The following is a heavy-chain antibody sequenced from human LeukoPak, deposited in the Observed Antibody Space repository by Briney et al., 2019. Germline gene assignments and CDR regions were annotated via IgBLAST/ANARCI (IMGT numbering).Heavy chain of an antibody. CDR3: ARDRSDGSGYYGYYFDY. V-gene: IGHV4-59*01. D-gene: IGHD3-22*01. Sequence: SETLSLTCIVSGGSIGSYYWSWIRQPPGKGLEWIGPIYYSGSTDYNPSLRSRVTISVDTSKNQFSLRLSSVTAADTAVYYCARDRSDGSGYYGYYFDYWGQGTLVSVSS. J-gene: IGHJ4*02. CDR1: GGSIGSYY. CDR2: IYYSGST.